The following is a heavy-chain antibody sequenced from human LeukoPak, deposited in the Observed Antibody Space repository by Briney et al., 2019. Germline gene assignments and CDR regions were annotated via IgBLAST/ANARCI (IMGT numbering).Heavy chain of an antibody. CDR2: IYHSGST. CDR1: GYSISSGYY. J-gene: IGHJ2*01. V-gene: IGHV4-38-2*02. Sequence: SETLSLTCTVSGYSISSGYYWGWIRQPPGKGLEWIGSIYHSGSTYYNPSLKSRVTISVDTSKNQFSLKLSSVTAADTAVYYCARDRTRRITIFGVVIPRYFDLWGRGTLVTVSS. CDR3: ARDRTRRITIFGVVIPRYFDL. D-gene: IGHD3-3*01.